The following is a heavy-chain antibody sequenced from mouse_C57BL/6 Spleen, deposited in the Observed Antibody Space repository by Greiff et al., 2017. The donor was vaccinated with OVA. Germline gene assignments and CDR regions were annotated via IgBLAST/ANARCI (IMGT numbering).Heavy chain of an antibody. CDR1: GFTFSNYW. D-gene: IGHD1-1*01. CDR3: TDYYGRDAMDY. CDR2: IRLKSDNYAT. J-gene: IGHJ4*01. Sequence: EVMLVESGGGLVQPGGSMKLSCVASGFTFSNYWMNWVRQSPEKGLEWVAQIRLKSDNYATHYAESVKGRFTISRDDSKSSVYLQMNNLRAEDTGIYYCTDYYGRDAMDYWGQGTSVTVSS. V-gene: IGHV6-3*01.